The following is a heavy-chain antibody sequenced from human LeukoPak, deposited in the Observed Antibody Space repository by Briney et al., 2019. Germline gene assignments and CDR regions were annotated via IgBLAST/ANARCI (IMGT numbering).Heavy chain of an antibody. V-gene: IGHV3-7*03. CDR3: VRAIGANVSY. J-gene: IGHJ4*02. CDR2: INQDGSEK. CDR1: XFTFSSYW. D-gene: IGHD3-10*01. Sequence: GSLRLSCAASXFTFSSYWMHWVRQAPGKGLEWVANINQDGSEKYYVDSVRGRFTISRDNAENSLYLQMNSLRAEDTAVYYCVRAIGANVSYWGQGTLVTVSS.